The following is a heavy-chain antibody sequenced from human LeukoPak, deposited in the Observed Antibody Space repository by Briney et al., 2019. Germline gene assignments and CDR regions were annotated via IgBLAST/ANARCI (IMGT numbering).Heavy chain of an antibody. V-gene: IGHV1-69*13. CDR3: ARDGSVDTIISWFDP. J-gene: IGHJ5*02. CDR1: GGTFISYA. Sequence: ASVKVSCKASGGTFISYAISWVRQAPGQGLEWMGGIIPIFGTANYAQKFQGRVTITADESTSTAYMELSSLRSEDTAVYYCARDGSVDTIISWFDPWGQGTLVTVSS. D-gene: IGHD5-12*01. CDR2: IIPIFGTA.